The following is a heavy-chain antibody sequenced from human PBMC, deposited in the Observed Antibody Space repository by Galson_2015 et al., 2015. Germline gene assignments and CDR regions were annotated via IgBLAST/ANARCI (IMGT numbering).Heavy chain of an antibody. CDR2: ISFDGNNK. V-gene: IGHV3-30*18. CDR1: GFTFSSYG. D-gene: IGHD6-19*01. CDR3: AKSNTPYSTGWPHDY. J-gene: IGHJ4*01. Sequence: SLRLSCAASGFTFSSYGMHWVRQAPGKGLEWVAVISFDGNNKYYADSVKGRIIISRDNSKNTLYLQMNSLRAEETAVYYCAKSNTPYSTGWPHDYWRQGTLATVSS.